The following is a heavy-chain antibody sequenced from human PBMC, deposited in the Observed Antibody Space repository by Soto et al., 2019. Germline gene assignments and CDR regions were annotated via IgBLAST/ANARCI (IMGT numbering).Heavy chain of an antibody. V-gene: IGHV1-3*01. CDR3: ASCPGSERWLALDY. CDR2: ISAGNGDT. CDR1: GYTFTRYP. Sequence: ASVKVSCKASGYTFTRYPIHWVRQAPGQRPEWMGWISAGNGDTEYSQSFQGRVTITRDTSAKTAYMELTNLRSDDTAVYYCASCPGSERWLALDYWCQGTLVTVSS. D-gene: IGHD6-19*01. J-gene: IGHJ4*02.